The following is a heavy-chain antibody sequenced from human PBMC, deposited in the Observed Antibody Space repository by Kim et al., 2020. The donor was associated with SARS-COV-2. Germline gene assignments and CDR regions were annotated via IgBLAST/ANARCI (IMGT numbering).Heavy chain of an antibody. J-gene: IGHJ6*03. CDR1: GFTFSSYS. D-gene: IGHD3-22*01. Sequence: GRSLRLSCAASGFTFSSYSMNWVRQAPGKGLEWVSSISSSSSYIYYADSVKGRFTISRDNAKNSLYLQMNSLRAEDTAVYYCAREEFDSSGYPLRYYYMDVWGKGTTVTVSS. V-gene: IGHV3-21*01. CDR2: ISSSSSYI. CDR3: AREEFDSSGYPLRYYYMDV.